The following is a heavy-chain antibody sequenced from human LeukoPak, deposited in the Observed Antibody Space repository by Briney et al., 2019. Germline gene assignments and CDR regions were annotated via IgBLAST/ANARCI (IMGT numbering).Heavy chain of an antibody. CDR2: ISGSGGST. D-gene: IGHD2-21*02. J-gene: IGHJ5*02. Sequence: SXXRXAXGXGLEWVSAISGSGGSTYYADSVKGRFTISRDNSKNTLYLQMNSLRAEDTAVYYCARLRELYWFDPWGQGTLVTVSS. V-gene: IGHV3-23*01. CDR3: ARLRELYWFDP.